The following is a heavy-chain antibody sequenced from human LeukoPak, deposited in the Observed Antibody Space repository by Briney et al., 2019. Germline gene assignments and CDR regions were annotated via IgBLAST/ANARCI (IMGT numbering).Heavy chain of an antibody. CDR1: GGSISSYY. D-gene: IGHD3-22*01. CDR2: IYTSGST. J-gene: IGHJ4*02. V-gene: IGHV4-4*07. Sequence: SETLSLTCTVSGGSISSYYWNWIRQPAGKGVEWIGRIYTSGSTNYNPSLKSRVTMSVDTSKNQFSLKLSSVTAADTAVYYCARDHYYDSSGIDYWGQGTLVTVSS. CDR3: ARDHYYDSSGIDY.